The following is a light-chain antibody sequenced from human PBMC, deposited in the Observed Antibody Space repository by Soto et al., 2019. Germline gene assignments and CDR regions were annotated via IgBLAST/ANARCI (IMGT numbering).Light chain of an antibody. J-gene: IGKJ1*01. CDR2: GAS. CDR3: QQYGSSGT. V-gene: IGKV3-20*01. CDR1: QSVSNNY. Sequence: NVFTQSPSTLSLSPGERGTLSWRASQSVSNNYLAWYQQKPGQAPRLLIYGASNRATGIPDRFSGSGSGTDFTLTISRLEPEDFAVYYCQQYGSSGTFGQGTKVDIK.